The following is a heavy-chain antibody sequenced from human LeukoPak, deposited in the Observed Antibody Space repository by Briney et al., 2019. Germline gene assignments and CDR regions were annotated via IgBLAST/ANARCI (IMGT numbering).Heavy chain of an antibody. D-gene: IGHD2-21*01. J-gene: IGHJ6*02. CDR3: ASPYCGGDCYYYGMDV. Sequence: GASVKVSCKASGYTFTGYYMHWVRQAPGQGLEWMGWIDPNSGGTNYAQKFQGRATMTRDTSISTAYMELSRLRSDDTAVYYCASPYCGGDCYYYGMDVWGQGTTVTVSS. V-gene: IGHV1-2*02. CDR2: IDPNSGGT. CDR1: GYTFTGYY.